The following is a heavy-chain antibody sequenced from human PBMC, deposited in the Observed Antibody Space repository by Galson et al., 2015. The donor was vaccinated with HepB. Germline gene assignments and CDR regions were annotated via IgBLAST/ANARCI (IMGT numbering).Heavy chain of an antibody. Sequence: ETLSLTCAVYGGSFSGYYWSWIRQPPGKGLEWIGEINHSGSTNYNPSLKSRVTISVDTSKNQFSLKLSSVTAADTAVYYCARGRRYYYDSSGYSGAYYFDYWGQGTLVTVSS. V-gene: IGHV4-34*01. J-gene: IGHJ4*02. D-gene: IGHD3-22*01. CDR2: INHSGST. CDR3: ARGRRYYYDSSGYSGAYYFDY. CDR1: GGSFSGYY.